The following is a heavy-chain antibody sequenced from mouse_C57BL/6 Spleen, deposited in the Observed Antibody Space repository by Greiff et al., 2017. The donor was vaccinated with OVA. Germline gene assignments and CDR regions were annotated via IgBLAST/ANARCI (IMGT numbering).Heavy chain of an antibody. V-gene: IGHV1-59*01. CDR2: IDPSDSTN. CDR1: GYTFTSYW. D-gene: IGHD1-1*01. J-gene: IGHJ2*01. Sequence: QVQLQQPGAELVRPGTSVKLSCKASGYTFTSYWMHWVKQRPGQGLEWIGVIDPSDSTNNYNQMFKGQATLTVDTSSSTAYMQISSLTSEDSAVDYCARRREARYGLDYWGQGTTLTVSS. CDR3: ARRREARYGLDY.